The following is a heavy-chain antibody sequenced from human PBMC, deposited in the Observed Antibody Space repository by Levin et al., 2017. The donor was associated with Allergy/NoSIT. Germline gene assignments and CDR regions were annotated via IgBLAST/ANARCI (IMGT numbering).Heavy chain of an antibody. CDR2: IGAAGDT. J-gene: IGHJ4*02. Sequence: GGSLRLSCAASGFTFSSYVMNWVRQAPGKGLEWVSTIGAAGDTYYADSVRGRFTISRDPSKNTLFLQMNSLRSEDTALYYCAKDHYGALAASHWGQGTLVTVSS. CDR1: GFTFSSYV. D-gene: IGHD3-16*01. CDR3: AKDHYGALAASH. V-gene: IGHV3-23*01.